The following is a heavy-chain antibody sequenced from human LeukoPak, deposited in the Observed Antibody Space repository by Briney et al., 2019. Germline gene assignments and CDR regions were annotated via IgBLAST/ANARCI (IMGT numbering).Heavy chain of an antibody. Sequence: PLETLSLTCTVSGGPMRSYYWSWIRQPPGKGLEWIGYIYYSGNTKYNLSLKSRVTISIDMSKSQFSLKLSTVTAADTAVYYCARDLGCSSTNCYENWFDPWGQGTLVTVSS. D-gene: IGHD2-2*01. CDR1: GGPMRSYY. V-gene: IGHV4-59*01. J-gene: IGHJ5*02. CDR2: IYYSGNT. CDR3: ARDLGCSSTNCYENWFDP.